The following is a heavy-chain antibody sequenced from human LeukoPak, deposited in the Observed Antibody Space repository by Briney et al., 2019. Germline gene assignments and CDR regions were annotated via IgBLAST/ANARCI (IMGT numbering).Heavy chain of an antibody. V-gene: IGHV4-34*01. CDR2: INHSGST. Sequence: SETLSLTCVVYGGSFSGYYWSWIRQPPGKGLEWIGEINHSGSTNYNPSLKSRVTISVDTSKNQFSLKLSSVTAADTAVYYCARRAPRYCSGGSCEYFQHWGQGTLVTVSS. D-gene: IGHD2-15*01. CDR1: GGSFSGYY. J-gene: IGHJ1*01. CDR3: ARRAPRYCSGGSCEYFQH.